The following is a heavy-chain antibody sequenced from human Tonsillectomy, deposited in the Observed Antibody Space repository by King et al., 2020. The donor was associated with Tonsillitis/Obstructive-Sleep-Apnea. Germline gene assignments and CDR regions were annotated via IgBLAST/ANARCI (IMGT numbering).Heavy chain of an antibody. Sequence: VQLVESGGGLVKPGGSLRLSCAASGFTFSDYYMSWIRQAPGKGLEWVSYISSSGSTIYYADSVKGRFTISRDNAKNSLYLQMNSLRAEDTAVYYCASDLIGYCCSTSCYYYYYYYMDVWGKGTTVTVSS. V-gene: IGHV3-11*01. CDR3: ASDLIGYCCSTSCYYYYYYYMDV. CDR2: ISSSGSTI. J-gene: IGHJ6*03. D-gene: IGHD2-2*01. CDR1: GFTFSDYY.